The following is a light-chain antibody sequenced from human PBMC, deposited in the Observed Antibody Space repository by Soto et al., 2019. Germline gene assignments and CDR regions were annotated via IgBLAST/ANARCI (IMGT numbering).Light chain of an antibody. CDR3: QSYDSSRGV. Sequence: QSVLTQPPSVSGAPGQRVTISCTGSSANIGAGYAVHWYQQDPGTAPKLLIYGNDNRPLGVPDRFSASKSGTSAALAITGLQAEDEADYYCQSYDSSRGVFGGGTKLTVL. CDR1: SANIGAGYA. V-gene: IGLV1-40*01. CDR2: GND. J-gene: IGLJ3*02.